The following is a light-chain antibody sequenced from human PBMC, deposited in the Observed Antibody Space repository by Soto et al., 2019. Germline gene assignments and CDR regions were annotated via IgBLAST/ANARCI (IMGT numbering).Light chain of an antibody. V-gene: IGKV3-20*01. Sequence: DIVLTQSPGTLSLSPGERAPLSCRASQSVSSNYLAWYQQKPGQAPRLLIYGASTRATGVPDRFSGSGSGTDFTLTISRLEPEDFAVYHCQQYGSLSWTFAQRAKVDI. CDR1: QSVSSNY. CDR3: QQYGSLSWT. J-gene: IGKJ1*01. CDR2: GAS.